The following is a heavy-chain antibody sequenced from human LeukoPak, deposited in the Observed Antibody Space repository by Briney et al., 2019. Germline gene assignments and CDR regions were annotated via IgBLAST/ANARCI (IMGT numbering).Heavy chain of an antibody. J-gene: IGHJ4*02. CDR1: GYTFTSYQ. Sequence: ASVKVSCKASGYTFTSYQINWVRQATGQGLEWMGWMDPNSGNTNYAQKFQGRVTITSNTSISTAYMELSSLRSEDTAIYYCATSSGNYHFDYWGQGTPVTVSS. D-gene: IGHD1-26*01. V-gene: IGHV1-8*03. CDR2: MDPNSGNT. CDR3: ATSSGNYHFDY.